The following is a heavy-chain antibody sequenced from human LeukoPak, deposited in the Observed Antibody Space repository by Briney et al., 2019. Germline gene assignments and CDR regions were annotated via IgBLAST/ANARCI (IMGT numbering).Heavy chain of an antibody. CDR2: SSSIGGRT. Sequence: GTLRLSCAASGFTFSSHGMNWVRQAPGKGLEWVSGSSSIGGRTYYAEPVKGRFIITRDNSKNTLHLQMNSLRAEDTGVYYCAKDDAWGRFYHWGQGTLVTVSS. J-gene: IGHJ1*01. D-gene: IGHD3-16*01. CDR1: GFTFSSHG. V-gene: IGHV3-23*01. CDR3: AKDDAWGRFYH.